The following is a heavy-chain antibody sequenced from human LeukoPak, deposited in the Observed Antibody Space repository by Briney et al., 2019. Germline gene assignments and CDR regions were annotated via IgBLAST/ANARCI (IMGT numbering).Heavy chain of an antibody. Sequence: KPGGPLRLSCAASGFTFSNAWMSWVRQAPGKGLEWVGRIKSKTDGGTTDYAAPVKGRFTISRDDSKNTLYLQMNSLKTEDTAVYYCTTASFLHGAEDYWGQGTLVTVSS. CDR3: TTASFLHGAEDY. J-gene: IGHJ4*02. D-gene: IGHD1-26*01. CDR2: IKSKTDGGTT. CDR1: GFTFSNAW. V-gene: IGHV3-15*01.